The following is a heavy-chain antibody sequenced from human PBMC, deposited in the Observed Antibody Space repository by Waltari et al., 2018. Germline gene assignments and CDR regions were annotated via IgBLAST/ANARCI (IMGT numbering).Heavy chain of an antibody. J-gene: IGHJ3*02. CDR3: AGDRRVLWQWLGGGAYDI. CDR2: INPNSGGT. CDR1: GYTFTGYY. V-gene: IGHV1-2*06. Sequence: QVQLVQSGAEVKKPGASVKVSCKASGYTFTGYYMHWVRQAPGQGREWTGRINPNSGGTKYAQKFQGRVTMTRDTSISTAYMELSRLRSDDTAVYYCAGDRRVLWQWLGGGAYDIWGKGTMVTVSS. D-gene: IGHD6-19*01.